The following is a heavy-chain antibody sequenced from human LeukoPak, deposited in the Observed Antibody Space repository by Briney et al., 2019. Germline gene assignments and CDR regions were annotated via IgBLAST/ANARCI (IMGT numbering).Heavy chain of an antibody. CDR2: INNDESST. CDR1: GFTFSSYW. Sequence: PGGSLRLSCAASGFTFSSYWMHWGRQAPGKGLVWVSRINNDESSTSYADSVKGRFTISRDNAKNTLYLQMNSLRDEDTAVYYCARARYSSGSGPNWFDPWGQGTLVTVSS. J-gene: IGHJ5*02. V-gene: IGHV3-74*01. CDR3: ARARYSSGSGPNWFDP. D-gene: IGHD6-19*01.